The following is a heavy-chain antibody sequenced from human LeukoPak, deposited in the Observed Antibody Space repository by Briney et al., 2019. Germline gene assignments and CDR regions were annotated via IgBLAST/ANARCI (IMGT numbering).Heavy chain of an antibody. CDR2: ISSSSSYI. CDR1: GFTFSSYS. D-gene: IGHD3-10*01. J-gene: IGHJ5*02. CDR3: ATDLIHYYASGAKT. V-gene: IGHV3-21*01. Sequence: GSLRLSCAASGFTFSSYSMNWVRQAPGKGLEWVSSISSSSSYIYYADSVKGRFTISRDNAKNSLYLQMNSLRVEDSAVYYCATDLIHYYASGAKTWGQGTLVTVSS.